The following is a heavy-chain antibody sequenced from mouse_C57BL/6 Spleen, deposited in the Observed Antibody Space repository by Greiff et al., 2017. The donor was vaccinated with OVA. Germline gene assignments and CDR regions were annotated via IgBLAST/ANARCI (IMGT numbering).Heavy chain of an antibody. V-gene: IGHV1-22*01. J-gene: IGHJ4*01. CDR3: ARTITTVRDYAMDY. D-gene: IGHD1-1*01. CDR1: GYTFTDYN. Sequence: EVQLVESGPELVKPGASVKMSCKASGYTFTDYNMHWVKQSHGKSLEWIGYINPNNGGTSYNQKFKGKATLTVNKSSSTAYMELRSLTSEDSAVYYCARTITTVRDYAMDYWGQGTSVTVSS. CDR2: INPNNGGT.